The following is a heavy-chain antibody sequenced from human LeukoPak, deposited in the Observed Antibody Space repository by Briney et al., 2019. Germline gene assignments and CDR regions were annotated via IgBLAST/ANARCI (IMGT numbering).Heavy chain of an antibody. CDR3: ARGFHYYGSGSLFGY. CDR2: INHSGST. Sequence: PSETLSLTCAVYGGSFSGYYWSWIRQPPGKGREWIGGINHSGSTNYNPSLKSRVTISVDTSKNQFSLKLSSVTAADTAVYYCARGFHYYGSGSLFGYWGQGTLVTVSS. V-gene: IGHV4-34*01. J-gene: IGHJ4*02. D-gene: IGHD3-10*01. CDR1: GGSFSGYY.